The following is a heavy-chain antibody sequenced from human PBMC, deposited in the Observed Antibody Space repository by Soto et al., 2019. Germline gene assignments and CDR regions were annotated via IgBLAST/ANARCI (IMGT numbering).Heavy chain of an antibody. Sequence: PSETLSLTCAVSGDSISSGGYSWSWIRQPPGKGLEWIGYIYHSGSTYYNPSLKSRVTISLDRSKNQFSLKLSSVTAADTAVYYCARGDYANAFDIWGQGTMVTVSS. J-gene: IGHJ3*02. CDR1: GDSISSGGYS. V-gene: IGHV4-30-2*01. CDR2: IYHSGST. D-gene: IGHD4-17*01. CDR3: ARGDYANAFDI.